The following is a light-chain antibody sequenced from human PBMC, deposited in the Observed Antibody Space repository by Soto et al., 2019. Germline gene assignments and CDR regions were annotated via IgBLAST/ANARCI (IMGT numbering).Light chain of an antibody. CDR3: QQYGSSPRLT. V-gene: IGKV3-20*01. J-gene: IGKJ4*01. Sequence: EILLTQSPGTLSLSPGERATLSGRSSQSVSSSYLAWYQQKPGQAPRLLIYGASNRATGIPDRFSGSGSGTDFTLTISRLEPEDFAVYYCQQYGSSPRLTFGEGTKVDIK. CDR1: QSVSSSY. CDR2: GAS.